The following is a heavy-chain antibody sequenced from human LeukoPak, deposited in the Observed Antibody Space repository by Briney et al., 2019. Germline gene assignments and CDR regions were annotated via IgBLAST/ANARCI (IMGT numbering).Heavy chain of an antibody. V-gene: IGHV1-2*06. CDR1: GYTFTGYY. J-gene: IGHJ1*01. CDR3: ARDFYAGWLFEYFQH. CDR2: INPNSGGT. Sequence: ASVKVSRKASGYTFTGYYMHWVRQAPGQGLEWMGRINPNSGGTNYAQKFQGRVTMTRDTSISTAYMELSRLRSDDTAVYYCARDFYAGWLFEYFQHWGQGTLVTVSS. D-gene: IGHD3-22*01.